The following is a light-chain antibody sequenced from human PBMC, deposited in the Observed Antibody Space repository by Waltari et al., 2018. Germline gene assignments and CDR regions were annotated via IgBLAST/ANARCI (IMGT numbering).Light chain of an antibody. CDR3: SSQTLDGVVL. Sequence: QSALTQPASVSGSPGQSITISCTGVGSAVGASYYASWHQHPPGKAPQVIIYDVTNRPSGVSVRFSASRSANTASLTISGLQPEDEGDYYCSSQTLDGVVLFGGGTKLTVL. CDR1: GSAVGASYY. J-gene: IGLJ2*01. CDR2: DVT. V-gene: IGLV2-14*03.